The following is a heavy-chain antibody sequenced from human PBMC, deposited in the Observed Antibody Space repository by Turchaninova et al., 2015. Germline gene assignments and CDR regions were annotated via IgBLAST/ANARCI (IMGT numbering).Heavy chain of an antibody. V-gene: IGHV4-38-2*02. D-gene: IGHD5-12*01. Sequence: QVQLQESGPGLVRPSGTLHPTCTVSGYSSSSGYFWGWFRQPPGKGLEWIGSIYHSGSTYYNPSLKSRVTISVDTSKNQFSLQLSSVTAADTAVYYCARHGYTTYFDDWGQGTLVTVSS. CDR1: GYSSSSGYF. CDR2: IYHSGST. CDR3: ARHGYTTYFDD. J-gene: IGHJ4*02.